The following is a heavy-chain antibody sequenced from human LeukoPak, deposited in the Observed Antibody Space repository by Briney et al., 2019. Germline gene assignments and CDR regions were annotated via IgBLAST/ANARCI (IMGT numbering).Heavy chain of an antibody. CDR1: GYTFTSYD. CDR3: ARTPRNGHIES. V-gene: IGHV1-8*01. J-gene: IGHJ5*01. CDR2: MSPKTGNT. D-gene: IGHD5-24*01. Sequence: AASVKVSCKASGYTFTSYDINWVRQATGQGLEWMGWMSPKTGNTGYAQKLQGRVTMTRNTSISTAYMDLSSLRSEDTVVYYCARTPRNGHIESWGQGTLVTVSS.